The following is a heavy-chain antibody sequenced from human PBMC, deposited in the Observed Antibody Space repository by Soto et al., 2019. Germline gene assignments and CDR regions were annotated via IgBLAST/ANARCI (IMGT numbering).Heavy chain of an antibody. D-gene: IGHD2-15*01. CDR2: ISHSGTGT. Sequence: QVQLQQWGAGLLKPSETLSLTCTVYGGSFSGNYWSWIRQPPGMGLEWIGEISHSGTGTNYNPSLKSRVTISVDTSKTQFSLKLSSVTAAYTAMYYCARGHLPGGNTFYYDYWGQGTLVTVSS. V-gene: IGHV4-34*01. CDR3: ARGHLPGGNTFYYDY. CDR1: GGSFSGNY. J-gene: IGHJ4*02.